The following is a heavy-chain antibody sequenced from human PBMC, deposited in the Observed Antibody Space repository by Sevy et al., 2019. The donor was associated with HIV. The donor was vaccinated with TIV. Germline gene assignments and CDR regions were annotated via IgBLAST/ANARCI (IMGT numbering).Heavy chain of an antibody. CDR1: GFTFSSYS. CDR2: IGSSSSYI. Sequence: EGSLRLSCAASGFTFSSYSMNWVRQAPGKGLEWVSSIGSSSSYIYYADSVKGRFTISRDNAKNSLYLQMNSLRAEDTAVYYCARGSASSSWYNWFDPWGQGTLVTVSS. J-gene: IGHJ5*02. CDR3: ARGSASSSWYNWFDP. V-gene: IGHV3-21*01. D-gene: IGHD6-13*01.